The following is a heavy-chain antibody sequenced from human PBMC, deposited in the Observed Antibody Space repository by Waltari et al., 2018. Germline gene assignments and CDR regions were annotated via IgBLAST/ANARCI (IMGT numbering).Heavy chain of an antibody. CDR2: IHTGKDNT. CDR1: GYPFTSYI. Sequence: QVQLVQSGAEVKRPGASVKVSCTTSGYPFTSYIIHWLRQAPGQRPEWMGWIHTGKDNTEYAQKFQDRVTMTRDTSASTVYMELSSLRSEDPGVYFCAREGVPAAVRADYYYPMDVWGQGTTVTVSS. D-gene: IGHD2-2*01. CDR3: AREGVPAAVRADYYYPMDV. V-gene: IGHV1-3*04. J-gene: IGHJ6*02.